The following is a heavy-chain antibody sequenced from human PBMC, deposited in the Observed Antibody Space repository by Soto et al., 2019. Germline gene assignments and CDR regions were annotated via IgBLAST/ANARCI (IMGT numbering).Heavy chain of an antibody. CDR2: ISTYNGKT. CDR3: ARAPSWVRPPVEIAGGFDR. CDR1: GYTFTSYG. Sequence: QVQLIQSGGDVKKPGASVKVSCKASGYTFTSYGISWVRQGPGQGLEWLGWISTYNGKTKYAQILQGRVTMTTDTPPPTTTLGGRDLFSAAPAVNSCARAPSWVRPPVEIAGGFDRWGQETLSASPQ. V-gene: IGHV1-18*01. D-gene: IGHD3-10*01. J-gene: IGHJ5*02.